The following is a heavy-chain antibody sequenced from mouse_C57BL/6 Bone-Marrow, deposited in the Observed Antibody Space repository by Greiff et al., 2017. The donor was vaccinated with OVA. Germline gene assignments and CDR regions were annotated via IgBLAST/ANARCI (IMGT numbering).Heavy chain of an antibody. V-gene: IGHV1-50*01. CDR3: AATVVATRDY. Sequence: QVQLKQSGAELVKPGASVKLSCKASGYTFTSYWMQWVKQRPGQGLEWIGEIDPSDSYTNYNQKFKGKATLTVDTSSSTAYMQLSSLTSEDSAVYYCAATVVATRDYWGQGTTLTVSS. CDR2: IDPSDSYT. D-gene: IGHD1-1*01. J-gene: IGHJ2*01. CDR1: GYTFTSYW.